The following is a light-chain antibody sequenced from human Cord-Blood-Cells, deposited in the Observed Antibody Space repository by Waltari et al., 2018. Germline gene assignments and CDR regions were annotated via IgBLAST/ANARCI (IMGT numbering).Light chain of an antibody. Sequence: QSVLTQPPSASGTPGQRATISCSGSSSTIGSNYVYWYQQLPGTAPKLLIERNNQRPSGVPDRFSGSKSGTSASLAISGLRSEDEADYYCAAWDDSLSGWVFGGGTKLTVL. CDR3: AAWDDSLSGWV. CDR2: RNN. CDR1: SSTIGSNY. V-gene: IGLV1-47*01. J-gene: IGLJ3*02.